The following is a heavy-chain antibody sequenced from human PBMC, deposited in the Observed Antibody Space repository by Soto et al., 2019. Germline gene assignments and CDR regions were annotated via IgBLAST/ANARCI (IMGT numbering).Heavy chain of an antibody. J-gene: IGHJ4*02. CDR1: GGSVGSGSYY. Sequence: PSETLSLTCTVSGGSVGSGSYYWSWIRQPPGKGLEWIGYIYYSGSTNYNPSLKSRVTISVDTSKNQFSLKLSSVTAADTAVYYCARGSPVRNLDYWGQGTLVTVSS. CDR2: IYYSGST. CDR3: ARGSPVRNLDY. D-gene: IGHD1-1*01. V-gene: IGHV4-61*01.